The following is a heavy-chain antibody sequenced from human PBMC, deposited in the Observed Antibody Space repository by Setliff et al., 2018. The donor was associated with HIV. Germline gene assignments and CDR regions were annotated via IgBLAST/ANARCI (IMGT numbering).Heavy chain of an antibody. J-gene: IGHJ4*02. CDR1: GGSMNNYY. Sequence: SETLSLTCTVSGGSMNNYYWNWIRQTPGKGLEWIGYIYENAYAHYTVCLRSRVTVSMDTSKNQFSLTLRSVTAADRAVYYCARAQMHRGVVSWSLYYFDYWGQGALVTVS. V-gene: IGHV4-59*01. CDR3: ARAQMHRGVVSWSLYYFDY. CDR2: IYENAYA. D-gene: IGHD3-10*01.